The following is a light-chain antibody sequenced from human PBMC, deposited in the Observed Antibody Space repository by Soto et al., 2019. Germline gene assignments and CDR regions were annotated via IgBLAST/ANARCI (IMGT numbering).Light chain of an antibody. CDR1: QSVGSS. CDR2: AAS. Sequence: EIVLTQSPATLSLSPGERATLSCRASQSVGSSLAWYQQKLGQAPRLLIYAASDRATGIPGRFSGSGSGTDFTLIISSLEPEDFAFYYCQQYDKWPRTFGQGTKVDIK. J-gene: IGKJ1*01. V-gene: IGKV3-11*01. CDR3: QQYDKWPRT.